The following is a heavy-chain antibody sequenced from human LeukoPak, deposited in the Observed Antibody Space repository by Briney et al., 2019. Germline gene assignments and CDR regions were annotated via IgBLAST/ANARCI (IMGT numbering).Heavy chain of an antibody. V-gene: IGHV3-30*03. D-gene: IGHD2-2*01. CDR3: ARRYCSSTSCTLDY. Sequence: TGGSLRLSCAASGFTFSSYGMHWVRQAPGKGLEWVAVISYDGSNKYYADSVKGRFTISRDNAKNSLYLQMSSLRVEDTAVYYCARRYCSSTSCTLDYWGQGTLVTVSS. CDR2: ISYDGSNK. J-gene: IGHJ4*02. CDR1: GFTFSSYG.